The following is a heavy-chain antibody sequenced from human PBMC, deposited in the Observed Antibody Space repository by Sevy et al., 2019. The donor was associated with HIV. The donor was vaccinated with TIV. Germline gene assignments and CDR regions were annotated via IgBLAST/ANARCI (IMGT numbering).Heavy chain of an antibody. J-gene: IGHJ6*02. CDR3: AKGKAGVATIYDYYYYVMDV. CDR2: ISWNSGSI. Sequence: GGSLRLSCAASGFTFDDYAMHWVRQAPGKGLEWVSGISWNSGSIGYADSVKGRFTISRDNAKNSLYLQMNSLRAEDTALYYCAKGKAGVATIYDYYYYVMDVWGQGTTVTVSS. D-gene: IGHD5-12*01. V-gene: IGHV3-9*01. CDR1: GFTFDDYA.